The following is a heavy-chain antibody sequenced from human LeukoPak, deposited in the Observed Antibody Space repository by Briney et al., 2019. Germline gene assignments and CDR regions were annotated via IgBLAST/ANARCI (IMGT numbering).Heavy chain of an antibody. D-gene: IGHD3-9*01. J-gene: IGHJ6*03. CDR1: GFTFSSYE. Sequence: GGSLRLSCAASGFTFSSYEMNWVRQAPGKGLEWVSYISSSGSTIYYADSVKGRFTISRDNAKNSLYLQMNSLRAEDTAVYYCARYLSFDTIFSIGDYYMDVWGKGTTVTISS. CDR2: ISSSGSTI. CDR3: ARYLSFDTIFSIGDYYMDV. V-gene: IGHV3-48*03.